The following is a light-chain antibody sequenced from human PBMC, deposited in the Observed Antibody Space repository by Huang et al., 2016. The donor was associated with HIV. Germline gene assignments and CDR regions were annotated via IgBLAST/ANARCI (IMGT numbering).Light chain of an antibody. V-gene: IGKV2-28*01. CDR1: QSLLHTNAYNY. CDR3: MEALKTPYT. J-gene: IGKJ2*01. Sequence: DIVMIQSPLSLPVAPGEPASISCRSSQSLLHTNAYNYLDWYLQKPGQSPQLLIYLGSSRASGGPDRFSGGGSGTRFSLNISTVEAEDAGIYYCMEALKTPYTFGQGTKLEIK. CDR2: LGS.